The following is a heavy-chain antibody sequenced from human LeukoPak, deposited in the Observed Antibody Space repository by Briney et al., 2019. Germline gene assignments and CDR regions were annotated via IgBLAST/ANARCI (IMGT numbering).Heavy chain of an antibody. D-gene: IGHD4-11*01. Sequence: AVQVSCKASGGTFSSYAISWVRQAPGQGLEWMGGIIPIFGTANYAQKFQGRVTITADESTSTAYMELSSLRFEDTAVYYCARSLTVTMVWFDPWGQGTLVTVSS. J-gene: IGHJ5*02. CDR3: ARSLTVTMVWFDP. CDR1: GGTFSSYA. V-gene: IGHV1-69*13. CDR2: IIPIFGTA.